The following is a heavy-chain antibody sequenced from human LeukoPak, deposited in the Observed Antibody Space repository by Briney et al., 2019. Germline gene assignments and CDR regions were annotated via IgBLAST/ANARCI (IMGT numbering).Heavy chain of an antibody. V-gene: IGHV4-39*07. Sequence: SETLSLTCTVSGGSISSSSYYWGWIRQPPGKGLEWIGSIYYSGSTYYNPSLKSRVTISVDTSKNQFSLKLSSVTAADTAVYYCARVPRGSCFDYWGQGTLVTVSS. CDR1: GGSISSSSYY. CDR2: IYYSGST. J-gene: IGHJ4*02. D-gene: IGHD1-26*01. CDR3: ARVPRGSCFDY.